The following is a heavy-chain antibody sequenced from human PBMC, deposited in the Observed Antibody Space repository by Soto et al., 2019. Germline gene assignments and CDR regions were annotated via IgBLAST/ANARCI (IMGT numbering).Heavy chain of an antibody. J-gene: IGHJ6*02. CDR2: IYYSGST. CDR3: ARVSGDFWSGNFKTKGPYGMDV. D-gene: IGHD3-3*01. Sequence: SETLSLTFTVSGGSISSCCYYWSWIRQHPGKGLEWMGYIYYSGSTYYNPSLKSRVTISVDTSKNQFSLKLSSVTAADTAVYYCARVSGDFWSGNFKTKGPYGMDVWGQGTTVTVSS. V-gene: IGHV4-31*03. CDR1: GGSISSCCYY.